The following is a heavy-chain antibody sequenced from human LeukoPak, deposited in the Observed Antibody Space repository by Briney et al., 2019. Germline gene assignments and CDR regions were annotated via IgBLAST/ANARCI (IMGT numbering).Heavy chain of an antibody. CDR1: GGSINSGDYY. CDR2: IYYSGST. D-gene: IGHD3-3*01. J-gene: IGHJ4*02. V-gene: IGHV4-30-4*08. Sequence: SETLSLTCTVSGGSINSGDYYWSWIRQPPGKGLEWIGYIYYSGSTYYNPSLKSRVTISVDTSKNQFSLKLSSVTAADTAVYYCASRESTLRFLEWLFEPSFDYWGQGTLVTVSS. CDR3: ASRESTLRFLEWLFEPSFDY.